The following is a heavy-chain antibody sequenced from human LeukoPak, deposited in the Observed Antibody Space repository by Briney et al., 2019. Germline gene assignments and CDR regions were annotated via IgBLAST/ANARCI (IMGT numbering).Heavy chain of an antibody. CDR3: AKDGRYCSSTSCYYSLAVWMDV. Sequence: VGSLRLSCVASGFSFTNYAMNWVRQAPGKGPEWVSIISGGVGYTDYADSVKGRFTISRDNSKNTLYLQMNSLRAEDTAVYYCAKDGRYCSSTSCYYSLAVWMDVWGKGTTVTVSS. D-gene: IGHD2-2*01. V-gene: IGHV3-23*01. CDR1: GFSFTNYA. J-gene: IGHJ6*04. CDR2: ISGGVGYT.